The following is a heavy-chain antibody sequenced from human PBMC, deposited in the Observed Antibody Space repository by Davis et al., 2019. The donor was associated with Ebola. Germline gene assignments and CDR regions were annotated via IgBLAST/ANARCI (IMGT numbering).Heavy chain of an antibody. Sequence: PSETLSLTCTVYGDSISSYYWSWIRQPPGKGPEWIGYIYYSGSINYNPSLKSRVTISVDTSKNQFSLKLSSVTAADTAVYYCARFNWDSSSWYYYYYYMDVWGKGTTVTVSS. D-gene: IGHD6-13*01. V-gene: IGHV4-59*08. CDR1: GDSISSYY. CDR2: IYYSGSI. CDR3: ARFNWDSSSWYYYYYYMDV. J-gene: IGHJ6*03.